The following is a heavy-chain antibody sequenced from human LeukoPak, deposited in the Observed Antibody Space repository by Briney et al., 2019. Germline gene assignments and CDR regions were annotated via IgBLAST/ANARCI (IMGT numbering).Heavy chain of an antibody. V-gene: IGHV3-23*01. D-gene: IGHD3-10*01. CDR1: GFTFSSYA. Sequence: GGSLRLSCAASGFTFSSYAMTWVRQAPGKGLEWVSTVVGGGATFYADSVQGRFTISRDNSKSILYLHMSSLRADDTAVYYCARDQGTYNGRPFSYDSWGQGTLVTVSS. J-gene: IGHJ5*01. CDR2: VVGGGAT. CDR3: ARDQGTYNGRPFSYDS.